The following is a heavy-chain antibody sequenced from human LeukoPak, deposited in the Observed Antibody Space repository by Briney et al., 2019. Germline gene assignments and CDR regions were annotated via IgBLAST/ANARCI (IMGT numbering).Heavy chain of an antibody. Sequence: SETLSLTCTVSGGSISNYYWNWIRQPPGKGLEWIGYIYYTGSTNYNPSLKSRVTISVDTSKNQFSLKLSSVTAADTAVYYCARYTYYYGSGSYYYWGQGTLVTVSS. V-gene: IGHV4-59*08. CDR3: ARYTYYYGSGSYYY. CDR1: GGSISNYY. J-gene: IGHJ4*02. CDR2: IYYTGST. D-gene: IGHD3-10*01.